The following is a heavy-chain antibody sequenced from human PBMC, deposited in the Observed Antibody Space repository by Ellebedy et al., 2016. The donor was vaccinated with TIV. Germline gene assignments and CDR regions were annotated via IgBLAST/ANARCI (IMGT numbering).Heavy chain of an antibody. D-gene: IGHD6-19*01. CDR1: GFTFSSNA. Sequence: GESLKISCVASGFTFSSNAMSWVRQAPGKGLEWVSSLSASGGSTYYADSVKGRFTTSRDNSKNTLFLQLSSLRAEDTAVFYCVRVMWPVPGPVDPFDYWGQGTPVTVSS. J-gene: IGHJ4*02. CDR2: LSASGGST. CDR3: VRVMWPVPGPVDPFDY. V-gene: IGHV3-23*01.